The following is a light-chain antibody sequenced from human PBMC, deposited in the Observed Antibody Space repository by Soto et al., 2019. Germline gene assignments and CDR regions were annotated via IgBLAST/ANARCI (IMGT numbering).Light chain of an antibody. CDR2: DVN. Sequence: QSVLTQPRSVSGSPGQSVTISCTGTSSDVGAYNYVSWYQQHPDKAPKFMIYDVNKRPSGVPDRFSGSKSGNTASLTISGLQAEEEADYYCCSYAGTPYVFGTGTKVTVL. V-gene: IGLV2-11*01. CDR3: CSYAGTPYV. CDR1: SSDVGAYNY. J-gene: IGLJ1*01.